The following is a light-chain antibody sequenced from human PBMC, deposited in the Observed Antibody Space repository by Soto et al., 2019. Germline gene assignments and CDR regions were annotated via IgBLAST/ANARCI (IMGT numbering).Light chain of an antibody. CDR2: DVS. CDR3: QQFNSYPIT. CDR1: QDIRGA. J-gene: IGKJ5*01. V-gene: IGKV1-13*02. Sequence: AIQVTQSPSCLSASVGDRVTITCRASQDIRGALAWYQQKPGKAPKLLIYDVSTLESGVPSRFSGSGSGTEFTLTISSLQPEDFGTYYCQQFNSYPITFGHGTRLEIK.